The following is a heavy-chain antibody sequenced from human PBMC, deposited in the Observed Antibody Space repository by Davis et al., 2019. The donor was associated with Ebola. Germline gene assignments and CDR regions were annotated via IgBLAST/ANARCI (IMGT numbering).Heavy chain of an antibody. CDR1: GFTVSSTY. V-gene: IGHV3-53*01. J-gene: IGHJ4*02. Sequence: GESLKISCAASGFTVSSTYMSWVRQAPGKGLEWVSVIYTGGITYYADSVKGRFTISRDNSKNTLYLQMNSLTAEDTAVYYCTRRDFEYSSSSGHWGQGTLVTVSS. CDR2: IYTGGIT. CDR3: TRRDFEYSSSSGH. D-gene: IGHD6-6*01.